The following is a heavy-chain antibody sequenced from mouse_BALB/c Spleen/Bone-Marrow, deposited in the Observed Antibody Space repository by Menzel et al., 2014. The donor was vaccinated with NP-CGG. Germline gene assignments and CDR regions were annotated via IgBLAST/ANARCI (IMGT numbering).Heavy chain of an antibody. V-gene: IGHV7-1*02. CDR1: GFTFSDFY. CDR3: ARDYYGSSYWYFDV. CDR2: SRNKANDYTT. Sequence: EVKLMESGGGLVQPGGSLRLSCATSGFTFSDFYMEWVRQPPGKRLEWIAASRNKANDYTTEYSASVKGRFIVSRDTSQSILYLRMNALRAEDTAIYYCARDYYGSSYWYFDVWGAGTTVTVSS. D-gene: IGHD1-1*01. J-gene: IGHJ1*01.